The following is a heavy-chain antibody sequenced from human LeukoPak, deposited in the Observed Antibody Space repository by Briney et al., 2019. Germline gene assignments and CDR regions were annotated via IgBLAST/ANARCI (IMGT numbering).Heavy chain of an antibody. Sequence: PGGSLRLSCAASGFTVSSNYMSWVRQAPGEGLEWVSVISSSDGTAYYADSEKGRFTISRDNSRNTLYLQMNSLRAEDTAVYYCAKAPLSNNWSPYSWGQGTLVTVSS. V-gene: IGHV3-23*01. CDR2: ISSSDGTA. CDR3: AKAPLSNNWSPYS. CDR1: GFTVSSNY. J-gene: IGHJ4*02. D-gene: IGHD6-13*01.